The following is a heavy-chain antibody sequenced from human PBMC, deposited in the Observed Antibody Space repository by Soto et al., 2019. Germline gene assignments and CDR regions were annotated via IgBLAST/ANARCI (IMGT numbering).Heavy chain of an antibody. V-gene: IGHV1-18*04. CDR3: AREMSTMTFFDY. J-gene: IGHJ4*02. Sequence: ASVKVSCKASGYAFGNYPITWVRQAPGQGLDWMGWISAYNGNTKYGQKLQDRVTMTIDTSTNTAYMELRSLRSDDTAVYYCAREMSTMTFFDYWGQGTVVTVSS. CDR2: ISAYNGNT. D-gene: IGHD1-1*01. CDR1: GYAFGNYP.